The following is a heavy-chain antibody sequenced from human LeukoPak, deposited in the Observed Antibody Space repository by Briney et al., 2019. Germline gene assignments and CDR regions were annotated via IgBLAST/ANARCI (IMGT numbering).Heavy chain of an antibody. J-gene: IGHJ4*02. Sequence: SETLSLTCTVSGGSISSYYWSWIRQPPGKGLEWIGYIYYSGSTNYNPSLKSRVTISVDTSKNQFSLKLSPVTAADTAVYYCAAGYSSGWYHVHFDYWGQGTLVTVSS. CDR2: IYYSGST. CDR3: AAGYSSGWYHVHFDY. D-gene: IGHD6-19*01. V-gene: IGHV4-59*01. CDR1: GGSISSYY.